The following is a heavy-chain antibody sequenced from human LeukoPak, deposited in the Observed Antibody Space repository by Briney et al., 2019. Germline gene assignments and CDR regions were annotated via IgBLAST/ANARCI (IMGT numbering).Heavy chain of an antibody. CDR1: GGSISTYY. Sequence: SETLSLTCTVSGGSISTYYGNWIRQAPGKGLEWIGYIYYSGSTNYNPSLKSRVTISVDTSRNQFSLKLSSVTAADTAVYYCARDPTVTSPRYYYYGMDVWGQGTTVTVSS. CDR3: ARDPTVTSPRYYYYGMDV. J-gene: IGHJ6*02. CDR2: IYYSGST. D-gene: IGHD4-17*01. V-gene: IGHV4-59*01.